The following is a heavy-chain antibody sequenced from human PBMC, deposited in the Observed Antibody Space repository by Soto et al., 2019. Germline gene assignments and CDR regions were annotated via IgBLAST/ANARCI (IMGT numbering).Heavy chain of an antibody. CDR2: ISSSSSYI. CDR3: ARDLGYYDSSGRRSAFDI. CDR1: GFTFSSYS. J-gene: IGHJ3*02. Sequence: EVQLVESGGGLVKPGGSLRLSCAASGFTFSSYSMNWVRQAPGKGLEWVSSISSSSSYIYYADSVKGRFTISRDNAKNSLYRQRNSLRAEDTAVYYCARDLGYYDSSGRRSAFDIWGQGTMVTVSS. D-gene: IGHD3-22*01. V-gene: IGHV3-21*01.